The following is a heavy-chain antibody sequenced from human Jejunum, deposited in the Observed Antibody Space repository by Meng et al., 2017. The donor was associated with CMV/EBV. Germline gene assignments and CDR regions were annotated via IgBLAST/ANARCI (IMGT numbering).Heavy chain of an antibody. CDR3: TRDPRACDY. Sequence: QGQVVGSGGGLVEPGGSLSLSCKAPGFSFIDYYMTWIRHTPGKGPEWLAYMSGSSTVTNYADSVKGRFTISRDNVNNLLYLQMNSLRADDTAVYYCTRDPRACDYWGQGTLVTVSS. J-gene: IGHJ4*02. CDR1: GFSFIDYY. CDR2: MSGSSTVT. V-gene: IGHV3-11*05.